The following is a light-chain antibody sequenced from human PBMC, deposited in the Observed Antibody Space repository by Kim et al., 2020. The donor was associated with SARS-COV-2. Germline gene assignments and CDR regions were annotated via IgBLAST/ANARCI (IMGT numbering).Light chain of an antibody. CDR1: SGSIASSY. J-gene: IGLJ3*02. V-gene: IGLV6-57*03. CDR2: EDN. CDR3: QSYDINRLWG. Sequence: NFMLTQPHSVSGSPGKTVNISCTRSSGSIASSYVQWYQQRPGSAPTTVIYEDNERPSGVPDRFSGSIDISSNSASLTISGVKTEDEADYYCQSYDINRLWGFGGGTKLTVL.